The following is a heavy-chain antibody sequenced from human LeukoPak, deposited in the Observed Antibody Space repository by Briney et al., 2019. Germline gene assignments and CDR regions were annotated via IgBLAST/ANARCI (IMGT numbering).Heavy chain of an antibody. Sequence: ASVKVSCKASGYTFTGYYMHWVQQAPGQGLEWMGWINPNSGGTNFAQKFQGRVTMTRDTSISTAYMELSRLRSDDTAVYYCARDPRLLWFGDGGPENWFDPWGQGTLVTVSS. CDR2: INPNSGGT. D-gene: IGHD3-10*01. CDR3: ARDPRLLWFGDGGPENWFDP. V-gene: IGHV1-2*02. CDR1: GYTFTGYY. J-gene: IGHJ5*02.